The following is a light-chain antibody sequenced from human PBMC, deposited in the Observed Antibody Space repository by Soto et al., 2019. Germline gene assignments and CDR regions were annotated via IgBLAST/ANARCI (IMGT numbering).Light chain of an antibody. CDR1: HNINNY. J-gene: IGKJ5*01. Sequence: DIQMTQSPSSLSASVGDRVTITCQASHNINNYLNWYQQKPGRAPKLLIYDASNLEAGVPSRFRGSGSGTDFTCTISRLQPEDIATDDCQQDENLPTCGQGTRLEI. CDR2: DAS. V-gene: IGKV1-33*01. CDR3: QQDENLPT.